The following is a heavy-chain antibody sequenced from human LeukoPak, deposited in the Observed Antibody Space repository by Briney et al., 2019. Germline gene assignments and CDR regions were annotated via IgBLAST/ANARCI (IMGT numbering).Heavy chain of an antibody. V-gene: IGHV1-2*02. CDR3: ARDSPDYYDSSGYFHDAFDI. J-gene: IGHJ3*02. D-gene: IGHD3-22*01. CDR2: INPNSGGT. Sequence: ASVKVSCTASGYTFTGYYMHWVRQAPGQGLEWMGWINPNSGGTNYAQKFQGRVTMTRDTSISTAYMELSRLRSDDTAVYYCARDSPDYYDSSGYFHDAFDIWGQGTMVTVSS. CDR1: GYTFTGYY.